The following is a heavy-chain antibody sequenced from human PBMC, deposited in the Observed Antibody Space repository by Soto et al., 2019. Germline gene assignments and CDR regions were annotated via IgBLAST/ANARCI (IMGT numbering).Heavy chain of an antibody. J-gene: IGHJ4*02. Sequence: QVQLQESGPGLVKPSETLSLTCTVSGGSVSSGSYYWSWIRQPPGKGLEWIGYIYYSGGTNYNPSLKSRVTISVDTSKNQFSLKLSSVTAADTAVYYCARMVRGVTPFDYWGQGTLVTVSS. D-gene: IGHD3-10*01. CDR2: IYYSGGT. V-gene: IGHV4-61*01. CDR1: GGSVSSGSYY. CDR3: ARMVRGVTPFDY.